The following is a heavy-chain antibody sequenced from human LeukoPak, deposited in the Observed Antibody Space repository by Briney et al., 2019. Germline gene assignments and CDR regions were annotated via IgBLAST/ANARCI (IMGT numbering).Heavy chain of an antibody. J-gene: IGHJ4*02. V-gene: IGHV4-4*07. CDR2: IYTNGRT. Sequence: SETLSLTCTVSGGSFSGYFWSWIRRPAGKGLEWIGRIYTNGRTNCKSSLKSRVNMSVDMSNNQFSLRLNSVTAADTAMYYCARGLGVTPFDFWGQGILVTVSS. CDR3: ARGLGVTPFDF. CDR1: GGSFSGYF. D-gene: IGHD2-21*02.